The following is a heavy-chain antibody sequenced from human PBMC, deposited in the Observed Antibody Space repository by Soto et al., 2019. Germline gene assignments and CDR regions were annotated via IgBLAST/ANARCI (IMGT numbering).Heavy chain of an antibody. J-gene: IGHJ4*02. CDR3: ANRPAPLGWYS. CDR1: GFRFSSSA. Sequence: GSLRLSCAASGFRFSSSAMSWVRQAPGKGLEWVSGISGSGETTYYADSVMGRFTISRDNSKNTLYLQLNSLRADDTAVYYCANRPAPLGWYSWGQGTLVTVSS. D-gene: IGHD6-19*01. CDR2: ISGSGETT. V-gene: IGHV3-23*01.